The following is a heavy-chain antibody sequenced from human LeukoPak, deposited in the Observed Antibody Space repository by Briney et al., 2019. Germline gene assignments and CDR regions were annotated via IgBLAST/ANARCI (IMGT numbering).Heavy chain of an antibody. Sequence: SETLSLTCTVSGGSISSYYWSWIRQPPGKGLEWIGSIYYSGSTYYNPSLKSRVTISVDTSKNQFSLKLSSVTAADTAVYWCARIKKWPSYCDYWGQGTLVTVSS. CDR1: GGSISSYY. CDR3: ARIKKWPSYCDY. CDR2: IYYSGST. J-gene: IGHJ4*02. D-gene: IGHD5-12*01. V-gene: IGHV4-59*05.